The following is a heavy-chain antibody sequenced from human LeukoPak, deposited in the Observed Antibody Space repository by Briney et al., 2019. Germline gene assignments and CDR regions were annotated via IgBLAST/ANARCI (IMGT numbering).Heavy chain of an antibody. Sequence: GGSLRLSCAASGFTFGSYAMSWVRQAPGKGLEWVSAISGSGGSTYYADSVKGRFTISRDNSKNTLYLQMNSLRAEDTAVYYCAKDKLKRWLQSPEDYWGQGTLVTVSS. V-gene: IGHV3-23*01. CDR3: AKDKLKRWLQSPEDY. CDR2: ISGSGGST. CDR1: GFTFGSYA. J-gene: IGHJ4*02. D-gene: IGHD5-24*01.